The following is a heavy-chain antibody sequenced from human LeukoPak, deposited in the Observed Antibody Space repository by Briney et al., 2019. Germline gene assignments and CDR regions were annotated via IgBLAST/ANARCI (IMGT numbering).Heavy chain of an antibody. D-gene: IGHD3-10*01. CDR1: GCSISSYY. J-gene: IGHJ4*02. CDR2: ICYSGST. CDR3: ARSFYGSGSYSDY. V-gene: IGHV4-59*01. Sequence: SETLSLTCTVSGCSISSYYWSWIRQPPGKGLEWIGYICYSGSTNYNPSLKSRVTISVDTSKNQFSLKLSSVTAADTAVYYCARSFYGSGSYSDYWGQGTLVTVSS.